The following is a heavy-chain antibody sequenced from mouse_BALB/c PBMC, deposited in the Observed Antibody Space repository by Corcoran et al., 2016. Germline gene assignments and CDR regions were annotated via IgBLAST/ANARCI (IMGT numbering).Heavy chain of an antibody. CDR2: INTYTGEP. CDR3: ARSYDYLFAY. D-gene: IGHD2-4*01. Sequence: QIQLVQSGPELKKPGETVKISCKASGYTFTNYGMNWVKQAPGKGLKWMGWINTYTGEPTYADDFKGRFAFSLETSASTAYLQINNLKNEDTATYFCARSYDYLFAYWGQGTLVNVSA. V-gene: IGHV9-3-1*01. CDR1: GYTFTNYG. J-gene: IGHJ3*01.